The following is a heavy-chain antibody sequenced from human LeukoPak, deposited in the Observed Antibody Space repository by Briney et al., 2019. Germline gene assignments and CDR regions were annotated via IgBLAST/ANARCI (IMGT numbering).Heavy chain of an antibody. Sequence: GGSLRLSCAASGFTFSSYAMSWVRQAPGKGLEWVSDITGNSYYTYYADSVKGRFTISRDNSKNTLYLQMNSLRAEDTAVYYCAKDYSSGWFLNYWSQGTLVTVSS. CDR2: ITGNSYYT. D-gene: IGHD6-19*01. V-gene: IGHV3-23*01. CDR3: AKDYSSGWFLNY. J-gene: IGHJ4*02. CDR1: GFTFSSYA.